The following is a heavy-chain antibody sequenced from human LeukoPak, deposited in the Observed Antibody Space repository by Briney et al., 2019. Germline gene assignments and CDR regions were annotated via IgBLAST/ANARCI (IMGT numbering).Heavy chain of an antibody. D-gene: IGHD6-19*01. J-gene: IGHJ6*03. V-gene: IGHV3-64*01. CDR2: INNDGSSK. Sequence: GGSLRLSCAASGFTFSSYAMHWVRQAPGKGLEYVSSINNDGSSKYYASSVRGRFIISRDNSRNTLYLQLGSLRAEDMAVYYCAKDNRAAGDYYMDVWGKGTTVTVSS. CDR3: AKDNRAAGDYYMDV. CDR1: GFTFSSYA.